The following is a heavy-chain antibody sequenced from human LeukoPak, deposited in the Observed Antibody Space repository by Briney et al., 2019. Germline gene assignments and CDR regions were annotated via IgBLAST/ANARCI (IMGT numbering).Heavy chain of an antibody. D-gene: IGHD4-11*01. J-gene: IGHJ5*02. CDR2: IFTHNGHT. V-gene: IGHV1-18*01. CDR1: GYAFSRYG. CDR3: ARDITVTTSGLAT. Sequence: ASVKVSCHASGYAFSRYGIGCVRQAPGQGLEWMGWIFTHNGHTNYAQKHQGRVTMTTDTFTSTAYMELRSLRSDDTAVYYCARDITVTTSGLATWGQGTLVTVSS.